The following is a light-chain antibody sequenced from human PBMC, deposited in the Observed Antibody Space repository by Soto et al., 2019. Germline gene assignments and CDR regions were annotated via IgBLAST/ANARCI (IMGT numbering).Light chain of an antibody. CDR3: QQYNNWPLT. CDR1: QSVSNN. Sequence: EIVLTHSPGTLSLSPGERATLSCRASQSVSNNLAWYQQKPGQAPRLVIYGAPSRATGIPDTFSAGGSGTEFTLTISSLQSEDFAVYYCQQYNNWPLTFGGGTKV. V-gene: IGKV3D-15*01. CDR2: GAP. J-gene: IGKJ4*01.